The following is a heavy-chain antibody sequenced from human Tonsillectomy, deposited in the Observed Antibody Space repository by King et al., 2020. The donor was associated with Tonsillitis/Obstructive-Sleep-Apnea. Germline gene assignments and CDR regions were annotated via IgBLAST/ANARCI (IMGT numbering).Heavy chain of an antibody. D-gene: IGHD3-10*01. CDR3: ARELYTTVRGPFDY. Sequence: EVQLVESGGGLVQPGGSLRLSCAASGFTVSSNYMSWVRQAPGKGLEWVSVIYSGGSTHYADSVKGRFTISRDNSKNTLYLQMNSLRAEDTAVYYCARELYTTVRGPFDYRGRGTLVTVSS. J-gene: IGHJ4*02. CDR2: IYSGGST. CDR1: GFTVSSNY. V-gene: IGHV3-66*01.